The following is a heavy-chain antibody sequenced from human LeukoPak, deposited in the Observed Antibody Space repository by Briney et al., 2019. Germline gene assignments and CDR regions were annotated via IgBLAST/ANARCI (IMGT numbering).Heavy chain of an antibody. J-gene: IGHJ4*02. CDR2: ITPILGIA. CDR3: ARQGYDILTGYYD. D-gene: IGHD3-9*01. CDR1: GGTFSSYA. Sequence: SVKVSCKASGGTFSSYAISWVRQAPGQGLEWMGRITPILGIANYAQKFQGRVTITADKSTSTAYMELSSLRSEDTAVYYCARQGYDILTGYYDWGQGTLVTVSS. V-gene: IGHV1-69*04.